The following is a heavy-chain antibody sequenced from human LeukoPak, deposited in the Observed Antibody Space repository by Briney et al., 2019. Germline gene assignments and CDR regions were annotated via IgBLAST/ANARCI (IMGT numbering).Heavy chain of an antibody. CDR3: ARGVAAAGPGAYHFDY. Sequence: SQTLSLTCTVSGGSISSGGYYWSWIRQPAGKGLEWIGRIYTTGSTNYNPSLKSRITISLDTSKNQFSLKLSSVTAADTAVYYCARGVAAAGPGAYHFDYWGQGTLVTVSS. CDR2: IYTTGST. V-gene: IGHV4-61*02. D-gene: IGHD6-13*01. J-gene: IGHJ4*02. CDR1: GGSISSGGYY.